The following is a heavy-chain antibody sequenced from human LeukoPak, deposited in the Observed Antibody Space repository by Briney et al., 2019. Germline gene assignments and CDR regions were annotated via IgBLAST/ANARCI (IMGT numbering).Heavy chain of an antibody. CDR2: INPNSDGT. Sequence: ASVKVSCKASGYTFTGYYMHWVRQAPGQGLGWMGWINPNSDGTNYAQKFQGRVTMTRDTSISTAYMELSRLRSDDTAVYYCARGTLIDSSTSPRYYYYMDVWGKGTTVTVSS. D-gene: IGHD2-2*01. J-gene: IGHJ6*03. CDR1: GYTFTGYY. V-gene: IGHV1-2*02. CDR3: ARGTLIDSSTSPRYYYYMDV.